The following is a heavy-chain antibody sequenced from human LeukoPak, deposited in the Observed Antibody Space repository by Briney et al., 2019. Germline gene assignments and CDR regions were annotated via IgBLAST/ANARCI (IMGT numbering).Heavy chain of an antibody. V-gene: IGHV5-51*01. CDR2: IYPGDSDT. Sequence: GASLKICGEGAGYIFTSYWIGWGRPVPGKGEEGMGIIYPGDSDTKYSPSCEGQVTISADKSISTAYLPWSRLKASDTAMYYCARIRRYYDILTGLHDAFDIWGQGTMVTVSS. J-gene: IGHJ3*02. D-gene: IGHD3-9*01. CDR1: GYIFTSYW. CDR3: ARIRRYYDILTGLHDAFDI.